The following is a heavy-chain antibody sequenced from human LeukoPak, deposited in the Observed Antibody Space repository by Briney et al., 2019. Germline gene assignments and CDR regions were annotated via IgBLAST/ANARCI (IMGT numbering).Heavy chain of an antibody. CDR1: GFTFSSYW. CDR3: AREIPRGYYDFWSGYYPPDY. D-gene: IGHD3-3*01. V-gene: IGHV3-7*01. Sequence: GGSLRLSCAASGFTFSSYWMSWVRQAPGKGLEWVANIKQDGSEKYYVDSVEGRFTISRDNAKNSLYLQMNSLRAEDTAVYYCAREIPRGYYDFWSGYYPPDYWGQGTLVTVSS. J-gene: IGHJ4*02. CDR2: IKQDGSEK.